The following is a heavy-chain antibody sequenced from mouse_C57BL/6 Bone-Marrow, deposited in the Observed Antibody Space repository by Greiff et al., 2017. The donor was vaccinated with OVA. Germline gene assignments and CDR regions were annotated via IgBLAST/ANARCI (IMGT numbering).Heavy chain of an antibody. D-gene: IGHD3-2*02. V-gene: IGHV14-1*01. CDR1: GFNIKDYY. CDR2: IDPEDGDT. Sequence: EVQLVESGAELVRPGASVKLSCTASGFNIKDYYMHWVKQRPEQGLEWIGRIDPEDGDTEYAPKFQGKATMTADTSSNTAYLQLSSLTSEDTAVYYCTTMGLQLRLRHAMDYWGQGTSVTVSS. CDR3: TTMGLQLRLRHAMDY. J-gene: IGHJ4*01.